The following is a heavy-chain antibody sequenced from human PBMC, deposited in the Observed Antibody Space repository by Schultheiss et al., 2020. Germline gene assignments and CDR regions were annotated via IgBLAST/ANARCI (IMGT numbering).Heavy chain of an antibody. V-gene: IGHV3-21*01. CDR3: ARDRWYSYGLYYFDY. J-gene: IGHJ4*02. D-gene: IGHD5-18*01. Sequence: GGSLRLSCEDSGFTFSSFWMSWVRQAPGKGLEWVSSISCCSNYKQSADSVKGRFTISRDNAKNSLYLQMNSLRAEDTAVYYCARDRWYSYGLYYFDYWGQGTLVTVSS. CDR2: ISCCSNYK. CDR1: GFTFSSFW.